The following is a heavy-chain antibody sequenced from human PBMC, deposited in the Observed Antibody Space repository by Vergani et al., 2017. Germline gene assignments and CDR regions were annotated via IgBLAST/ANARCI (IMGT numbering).Heavy chain of an antibody. CDR3: AKLPDSDPPGRLDY. D-gene: IGHD1-26*01. J-gene: IGHJ4*02. CDR2: ISGSGGST. CDR1: GFTFSSYA. V-gene: IGHV3-23*01. Sequence: EVQLLESGGGLVQPGGSLRLSCAASGFTFSSYAMSWVRQAPGKGLEWVSAISGSGGSTYYADSVNGRFTLSRDNSKNTLYLQMNSLRAEDTAVYYCAKLPDSDPPGRLDYWGQGTLVTVSS.